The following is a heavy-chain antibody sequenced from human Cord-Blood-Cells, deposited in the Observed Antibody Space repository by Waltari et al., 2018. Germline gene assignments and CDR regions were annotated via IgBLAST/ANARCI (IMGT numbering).Heavy chain of an antibody. CDR1: GGSISSSSYY. D-gene: IGHD5-12*01. J-gene: IGHJ4*02. CDR2: IYYSGST. V-gene: IGHV4-39*01. Sequence: QLQLQESGPGLVKPSETLSLTCTVSGGSISSSSYYWGWIRQPPGKGLEWIGSIYYSGSTYYNPSLKSRVTISVDTSKNQFSLKLSSVTAVDTAVYYCARLRDGYNYYFDYWGQGTLVTVSS. CDR3: ARLRDGYNYYFDY.